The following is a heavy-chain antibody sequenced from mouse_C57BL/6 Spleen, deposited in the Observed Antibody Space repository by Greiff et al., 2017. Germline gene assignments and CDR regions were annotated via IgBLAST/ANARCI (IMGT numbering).Heavy chain of an antibody. CDR3: ARSNYCSSESWFAY. CDR2: LLPGSGST. CDR1: GYTFTGYW. Sequence: VKLLESGAELMKPGASVRLSCKATGYTFTGYWIEWVKQRPGHGLEWIGELLPGSGSTNYNEKFKGKATLTADTSSNTAYMQLSSLTTEDSAICYCARSNYCSSESWFAYWGQGALVTVSA. V-gene: IGHV1-9*01. D-gene: IGHD1-1*01. J-gene: IGHJ3*01.